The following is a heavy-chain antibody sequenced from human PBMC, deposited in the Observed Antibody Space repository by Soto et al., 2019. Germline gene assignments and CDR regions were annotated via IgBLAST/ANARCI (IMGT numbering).Heavy chain of an antibody. V-gene: IGHV1-69*13. CDR2: IIPIFGTA. D-gene: IGHD6-13*01. Sequence: SVKVSCNASGGTFSSYAISWVRQVPGQGLEWMGGIIPIFGTANYAQKFQGRVTITEDESTSTAYMELSSLRSEDTAVYYCTQQLVRTLSYYYYYGMDVWVQGTTVTVSS. CDR3: TQQLVRTLSYYYYYGMDV. J-gene: IGHJ6*02. CDR1: GGTFSSYA.